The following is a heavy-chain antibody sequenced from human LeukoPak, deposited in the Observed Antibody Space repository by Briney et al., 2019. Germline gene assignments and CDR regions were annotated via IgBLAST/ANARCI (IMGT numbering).Heavy chain of an antibody. D-gene: IGHD3-10*01. V-gene: IGHV1-18*01. CDR2: ISAYNGNT. J-gene: IGHJ4*02. Sequence: ASVKVSCKASGYTFTSYGISWVRQALGQGLEWMGWISAYNGNTNYAQKLQGRVTMTTDTSTSTVYMELRSLRSDDTAVYYCGRDYGSGTYWDYWGQGTLVTVSS. CDR3: GRDYGSGTYWDY. CDR1: GYTFTSYG.